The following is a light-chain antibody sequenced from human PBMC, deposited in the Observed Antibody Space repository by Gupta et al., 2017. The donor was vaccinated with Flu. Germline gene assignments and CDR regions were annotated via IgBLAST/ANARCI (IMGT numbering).Light chain of an antibody. CDR3: QVWDSSTDLVV. Sequence: GGNNIVSKSVHWYQQKPGQAPVLVVYGDSGRPSGIPERFSGSNSGNTATLTISRVEAGDEADYFCQVWDSSTDLVVFGGGTKLTV. CDR1: NIVSKS. CDR2: GDS. V-gene: IGLV3-21*02. J-gene: IGLJ2*01.